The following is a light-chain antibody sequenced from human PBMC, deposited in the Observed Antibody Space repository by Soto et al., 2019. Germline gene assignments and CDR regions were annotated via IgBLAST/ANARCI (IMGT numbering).Light chain of an antibody. Sequence: EIVLTQSPGTLSVSPGERATLSCRASQSVGRNYLAWYQQKPGQAPRLLIYDASSRATGIPDRFSGSGSGTDFTLTISRVEPEDFAVYYCQQYASSPLTFGGGTKVETK. J-gene: IGKJ4*01. CDR1: QSVGRNY. CDR2: DAS. V-gene: IGKV3-20*01. CDR3: QQYASSPLT.